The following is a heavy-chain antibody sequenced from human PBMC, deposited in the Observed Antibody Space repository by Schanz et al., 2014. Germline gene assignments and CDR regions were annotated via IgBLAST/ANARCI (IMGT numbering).Heavy chain of an antibody. J-gene: IGHJ4*02. CDR2: ISDSGDTA. CDR1: GFTFTNYA. Sequence: VQLVESGGGVVQPGRSLGLSCAASGFTFTNYAMSWVRQAPGKGLEWVSLISDSGDTAYYADSVKGRFTISRDNFKGALYLQMNSLRAEDTAVYYCARDFHGYGPHLDYWGQGSLVTVSS. D-gene: IGHD5-12*01. CDR3: ARDFHGYGPHLDY. V-gene: IGHV3-23*04.